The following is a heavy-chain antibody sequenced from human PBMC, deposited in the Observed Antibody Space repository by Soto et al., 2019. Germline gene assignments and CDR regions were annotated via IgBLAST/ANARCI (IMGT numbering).Heavy chain of an antibody. D-gene: IGHD1-26*01. CDR3: ARDRWEFQLFYYGLDV. V-gene: IGHV3-7*01. Sequence: PGGSLRLSCAASGFTFSSYWMSWVRQAPGKGLEWVANIKQDGSEKYYVDSVKGRFTISRDNSKNTLSLQMNSLRAEDTAVYYCARDRWEFQLFYYGLDVWGQGTTVTVSS. CDR2: IKQDGSEK. J-gene: IGHJ6*02. CDR1: GFTFSSYW.